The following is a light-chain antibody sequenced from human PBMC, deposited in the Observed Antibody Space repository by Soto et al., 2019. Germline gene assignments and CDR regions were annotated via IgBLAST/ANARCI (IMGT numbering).Light chain of an antibody. V-gene: IGKV3-20*01. CDR2: GAS. Sequence: EIVLTQSPATLSLSPGERATLSCRASQSVGSSLAWYQQKPGQAPRLLIYGASNRATGIPDRFSGSGSGTDFTLTISRLEPEDFAVYYCQQYGSSGTFGQGTKVDIK. CDR1: QSVGSS. CDR3: QQYGSSGT. J-gene: IGKJ1*01.